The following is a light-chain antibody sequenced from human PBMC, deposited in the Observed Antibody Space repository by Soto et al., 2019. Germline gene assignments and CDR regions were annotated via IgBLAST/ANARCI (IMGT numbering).Light chain of an antibody. CDR2: RNN. V-gene: IGLV1-47*01. J-gene: IGLJ2*01. CDR3: AAWDDSLSGPV. CDR1: SSNIGSNY. Sequence: QSVLTQPPSASGTPGQRVTISCSGSSSNIGSNYVYWYQQLPGTAPKLLIYRNNQRPSGVPARFSGSKSGTSSALAISGLRYEDEADYYCAAWDDSLSGPVVGGGTKLTVL.